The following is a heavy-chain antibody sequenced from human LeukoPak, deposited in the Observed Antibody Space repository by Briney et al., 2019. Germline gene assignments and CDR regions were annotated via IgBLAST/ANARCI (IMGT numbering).Heavy chain of an antibody. Sequence: GGSLRLSCAASGFTFSSYAMRWVRQAPGKGLEWVSAISGSGGGTYYADSVKGRFTISRDNSKNTLYLQMNSLRAEDTAVYYCAKDITAMGDYWGQGTLVTVSS. J-gene: IGHJ4*02. V-gene: IGHV3-23*01. CDR3: AKDITAMGDY. D-gene: IGHD5-18*01. CDR2: ISGSGGGT. CDR1: GFTFSSYA.